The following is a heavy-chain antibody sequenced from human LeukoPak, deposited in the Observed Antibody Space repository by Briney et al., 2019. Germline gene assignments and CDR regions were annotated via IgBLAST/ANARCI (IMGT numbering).Heavy chain of an antibody. Sequence: SGGSLRLSCAASGFSFSGSAMHWVRQASGKGLEWVGRIRSKANSYATAYAASVKGRFTISRDDSKNTAYLQMNSLKTEDTAVYYCTRHVSGSSYWGQGTLVTVSS. D-gene: IGHD6-19*01. CDR2: IRSKANSYAT. J-gene: IGHJ4*02. CDR3: TRHVSGSSY. V-gene: IGHV3-73*01. CDR1: GFSFSGSA.